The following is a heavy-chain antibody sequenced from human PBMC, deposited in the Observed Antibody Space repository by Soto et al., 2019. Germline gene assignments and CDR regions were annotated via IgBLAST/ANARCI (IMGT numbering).Heavy chain of an antibody. Sequence: QVQLVQSGAEVKKPGASVKVSCKASGYTFTSYGITWVRQAHGQGFEWMGWINAYNGNTNYGQKLQGRVTMTTDTATSTPYRELRSLRSDDTAFYYCAREAVSGTTGFDYWGQGPLVTVSS. D-gene: IGHD6-19*01. CDR3: AREAVSGTTGFDY. J-gene: IGHJ4*02. CDR1: GYTFTSYG. CDR2: INAYNGNT. V-gene: IGHV1-18*01.